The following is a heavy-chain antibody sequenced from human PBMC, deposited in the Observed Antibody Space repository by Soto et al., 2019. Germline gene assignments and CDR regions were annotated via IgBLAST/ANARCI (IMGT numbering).Heavy chain of an antibody. V-gene: IGHV4-34*01. D-gene: IGHD3-10*01. CDR3: ARADINYGLVY. J-gene: IGHJ4*02. CDR1: GGSFSGYY. CDR2: INHSGST. Sequence: PSETLSLTCAVYGGSFSGYYWSWIRQPPGKGLEWIGEINHSGSTNYKGLEWIGIINHSGSTNYNPSLKSRVTISVDTSKNQFSLKLSSVTAADTAVYYCARADINYGLVYWGQGTLVTVSS.